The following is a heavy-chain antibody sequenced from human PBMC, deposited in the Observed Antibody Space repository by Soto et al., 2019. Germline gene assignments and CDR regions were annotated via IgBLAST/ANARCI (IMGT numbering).Heavy chain of an antibody. CDR1: GGSISSSSYY. Sequence: QLQLQESGPGLVKPSETLSLTCTVSGGSISSSSYYWGWIRQPPGKGLEWIGSIYYSGSTYYNPSLKSRVTISVDTSKNQFSLKLSSVIAADTAVYYCARHGGLVVTAMLYNWFDPWGQGTLVTVSS. J-gene: IGHJ5*02. V-gene: IGHV4-39*01. CDR3: ARHGGLVVTAMLYNWFDP. CDR2: IYYSGST. D-gene: IGHD2-21*02.